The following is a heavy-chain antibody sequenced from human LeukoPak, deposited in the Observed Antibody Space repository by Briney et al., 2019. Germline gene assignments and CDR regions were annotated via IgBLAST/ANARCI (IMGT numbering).Heavy chain of an antibody. D-gene: IGHD1-26*01. V-gene: IGHV1-2*02. CDR1: GYSFTAYY. J-gene: IGHJ3*02. CDR2: INPNSGGT. Sequence: ASVKVSCKASGYSFTAYYMHWVRQAPGQGLEWMGWINPNSGGTNYAQKFQVRVTMTRDTSITTAYMELSRLRSDDTAMYYCARDSGIYRDGFDIWGQGTTVTVSS. CDR3: ARDSGIYRDGFDI.